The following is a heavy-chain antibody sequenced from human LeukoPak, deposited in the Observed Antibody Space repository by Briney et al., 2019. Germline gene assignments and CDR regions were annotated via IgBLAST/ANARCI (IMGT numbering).Heavy chain of an antibody. CDR1: GVTFSSYA. V-gene: IGHV3-30*04. Sequence: PGGSLRLSCAASGVTFSSYAMHWVRQAPGKGLEWVALISYDGSNKYYADSVKGRFTISRDNSKNSLYLQMNSLRTEDTALYYCAKEGDGYHWGQGTMVTVSS. J-gene: IGHJ3*01. CDR3: AKEGDGYH. D-gene: IGHD5-24*01. CDR2: ISYDGSNK.